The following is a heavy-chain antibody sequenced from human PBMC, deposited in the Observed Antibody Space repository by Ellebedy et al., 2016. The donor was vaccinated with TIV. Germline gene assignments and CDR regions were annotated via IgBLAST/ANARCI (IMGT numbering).Heavy chain of an antibody. Sequence: MPGGSLRLSCTVSGASISSHYWSWIRQPPGKGLEWVGSISNSGSTKYETSLKRRVTISVDTSKNQFSLILTSVTAADTAVYSCSRRSKAGGVMYFDYWGQGTRVTVSS. CDR1: GASISSHY. CDR3: SRRSKAGGVMYFDY. V-gene: IGHV4-59*08. CDR2: ISNSGST. D-gene: IGHD2-8*02. J-gene: IGHJ4*02.